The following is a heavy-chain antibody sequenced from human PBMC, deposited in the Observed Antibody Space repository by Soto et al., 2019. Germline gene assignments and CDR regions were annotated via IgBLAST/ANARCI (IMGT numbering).Heavy chain of an antibody. CDR1: RVPVSIYC. CDR2: IWYDGSNK. V-gene: IGHV3-33*01. D-gene: IGHD5-18*01. J-gene: IGHJ3*02. Sequence: SLRLSFAACRVPVSIYCMHWLRQNTGKGLEWVAVIWYDGSNKYYADSVKGRFTISRDNSKNTLYLQMNSLRAEDTAVYYCARDLGRDTAMDHDAFDIWVQGTMVTVSS. CDR3: ARDLGRDTAMDHDAFDI.